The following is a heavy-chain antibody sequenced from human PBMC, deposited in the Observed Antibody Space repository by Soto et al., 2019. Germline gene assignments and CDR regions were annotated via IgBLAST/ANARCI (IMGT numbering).Heavy chain of an antibody. D-gene: IGHD3-9*01. CDR1: GGTFCSYA. V-gene: IGHV1-69*01. J-gene: IGHJ4*02. CDR2: IIPIFGTA. Sequence: QVQLVQAGAEVKKPGSSVKVSCKASGGTFCSYAISWVREAPGQGLEWMGGIIPIFGTANCAQRFQGRVTLTADESPCTANMELCSRRAQAAVVCYCARRAILTGWTLAELDYWGQGSLVTVAS. CDR3: ARRAILTGWTLAELDY.